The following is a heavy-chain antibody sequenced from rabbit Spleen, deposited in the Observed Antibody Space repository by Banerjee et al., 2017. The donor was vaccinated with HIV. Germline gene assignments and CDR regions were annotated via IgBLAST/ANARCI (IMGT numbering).Heavy chain of an antibody. Sequence: QEQLVESGGGLVQPGGSLKLSCKASGFDFGRYYMSWVRQAPGKGLEWIGDIDPIFGIAVYASWVSGRFTISKTSSTTVTLQMTSLTAADTATYFCARDLDGVIGWNFGWWGPGTLVTVS. CDR3: ARDLDGVIGWNFGW. J-gene: IGHJ4*01. V-gene: IGHV1S45*01. D-gene: IGHD1-1*01. CDR1: GFDFGRYYM. CDR2: IDPIFGIA.